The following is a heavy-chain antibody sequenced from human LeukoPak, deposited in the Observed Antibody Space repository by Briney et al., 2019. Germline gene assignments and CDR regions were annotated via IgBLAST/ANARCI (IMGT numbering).Heavy chain of an antibody. J-gene: IGHJ5*02. Sequence: SETLSLTCAVSGYSISSGYYWGWIRQSPGKGLEWTGTIYYSGSTYYNPSLKSRVTISIDTSKNQFSLKLSSVTAADTAVYYCARDSSISCFFTWGQGTLVTVSS. V-gene: IGHV4-38-2*01. CDR2: IYYSGST. CDR1: GYSISSGYY. D-gene: IGHD6-13*01. CDR3: ARDSSISCFFT.